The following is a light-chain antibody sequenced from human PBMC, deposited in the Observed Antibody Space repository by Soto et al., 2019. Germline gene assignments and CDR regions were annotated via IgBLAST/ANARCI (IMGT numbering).Light chain of an antibody. J-gene: IGLJ3*02. CDR3: QSYDSSLSGWV. CDR1: SSNIEASSD. Sequence: QAVVTQPPSVSGAPGQRVTISCTGSSSNIEASSDVHWYQQLPGTAPKLLIYGNSNRPSGVPDRFSGSKSGTSASLAITGLQAEDEADYYCQSYDSSLSGWVFGGGTKVTVL. V-gene: IGLV1-40*01. CDR2: GNS.